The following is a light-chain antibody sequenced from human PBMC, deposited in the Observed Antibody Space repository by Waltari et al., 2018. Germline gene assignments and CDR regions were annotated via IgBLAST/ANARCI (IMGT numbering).Light chain of an antibody. CDR2: DVS. V-gene: IGLV2-14*01. J-gene: IGLJ1*01. CDR3: TSYTGSSTRYV. Sequence: QSALTQPASVSGSPGQSITISCTGTSSDVGLYDYVSWYQHHPGKAPKLVIYDVSYRPSGISTRFSASKSGNTASLTISGLQAEGEADYYCTSYTGSSTRYVFGTGTKVTVL. CDR1: SSDVGLYDY.